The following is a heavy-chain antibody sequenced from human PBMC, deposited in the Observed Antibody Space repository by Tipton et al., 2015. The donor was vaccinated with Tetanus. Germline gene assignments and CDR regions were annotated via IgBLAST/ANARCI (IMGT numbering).Heavy chain of an antibody. V-gene: IGHV3-23*01. CDR2: ISASGDST. D-gene: IGHD4-17*01. CDR3: AKLDYGDYGRYYYYEMDV. Sequence: SLRLSCAASGFTFSSYSMTWVRQSPGKGLEWVSAISASGDSTYYADFVKGRFIISRDTSKNTLYLQMNSLRAEDTAVYYCAKLDYGDYGRYYYYEMDVWGQGTTVTVSS. CDR1: GFTFSSYS. J-gene: IGHJ6*02.